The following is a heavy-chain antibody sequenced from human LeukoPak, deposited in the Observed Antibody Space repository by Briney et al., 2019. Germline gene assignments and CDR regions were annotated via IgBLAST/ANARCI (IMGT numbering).Heavy chain of an antibody. Sequence: GGSLRLSCAASGFTFSSYEMNWVRQAPGKGLEWVSYISSSGSTIYYADSVKGRFTISRDNAKNSLYLQMNSLRAEDTAVYYCARLTHGGGNDVVVVAALYYYYYYMDVWGKGTTVTVSS. D-gene: IGHD2-15*01. CDR1: GFTFSSYE. V-gene: IGHV3-48*03. J-gene: IGHJ6*03. CDR2: ISSSGSTI. CDR3: ARLTHGGGNDVVVVAALYYYYYYMDV.